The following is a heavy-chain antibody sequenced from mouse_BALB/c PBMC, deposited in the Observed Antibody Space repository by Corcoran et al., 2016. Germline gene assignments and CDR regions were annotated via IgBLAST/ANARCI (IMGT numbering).Heavy chain of an antibody. CDR2: INTYTGEP. V-gene: IGHV9-3-1*01. J-gene: IGHJ4*01. CDR3: AREPYAMDY. CDR1: GYTFTNYG. Sequence: QIQLLQSGPELKKPGDTVKISCKASGYTFTNYGMNWVKHAPGKGLKWMGWINTYTGEPTYADDFKGRFAFSLETSASTAYLQINNLKNEDTATYFCAREPYAMDYWGQGTSVTVSS.